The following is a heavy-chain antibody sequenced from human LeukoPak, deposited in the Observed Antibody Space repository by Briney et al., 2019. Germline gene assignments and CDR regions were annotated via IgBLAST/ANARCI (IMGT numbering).Heavy chain of an antibody. CDR2: ISYDGSNK. V-gene: IGHV3-30*18. Sequence: GGSLRLSCAASGFTFSTYGMHWVRQAPGKGLEWVAVISYDGSNKYYADSVKGRFTISRDNSKNTLYLQMNSLRAEDTAVYYCAKTAPTSDIVVVVAANYYYMDVWGKGTTVTVSS. CDR1: GFTFSTYG. CDR3: AKTAPTSDIVVVVAANYYYMDV. J-gene: IGHJ6*03. D-gene: IGHD2-15*01.